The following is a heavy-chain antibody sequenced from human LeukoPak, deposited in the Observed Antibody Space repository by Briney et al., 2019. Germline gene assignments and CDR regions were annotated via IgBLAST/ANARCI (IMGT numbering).Heavy chain of an antibody. J-gene: IGHJ3*02. CDR1: GGTFSSYA. Sequence: SVKVSCKASGGTFSSYAISWVRQAPGQGLEWMGGIIPIFGTANYAQRFQGRVTITADESTSTAYMELSSLRSEDTAVYYCAALVVKMGDAFDIWGQGTMVTVSS. CDR3: AALVVKMGDAFDI. D-gene: IGHD2-21*01. CDR2: IIPIFGTA. V-gene: IGHV1-69*13.